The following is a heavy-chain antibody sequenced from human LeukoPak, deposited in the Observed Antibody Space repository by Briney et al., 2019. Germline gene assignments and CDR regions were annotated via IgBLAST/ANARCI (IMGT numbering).Heavy chain of an antibody. CDR1: GFTFSSYS. D-gene: IGHD3-10*01. Sequence: GGSLRLSCAASGFTFSSYSMNWVRQAPGKGLEWVSSICSSSSYIYYADSVKGRFTISRDNAKNSLYLQMNSLRAEDTAVYYWARSRHYYGSGSYYYYVMDVWGKGTTVTVSS. V-gene: IGHV3-21*01. CDR3: ARSRHYYGSGSYYYYVMDV. J-gene: IGHJ6*04. CDR2: ICSSSSYI.